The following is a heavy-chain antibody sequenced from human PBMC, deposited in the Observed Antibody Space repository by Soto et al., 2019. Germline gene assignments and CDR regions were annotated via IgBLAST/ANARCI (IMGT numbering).Heavy chain of an antibody. CDR3: AKASPFNSGDHWFDP. J-gene: IGHJ5*02. D-gene: IGHD1-26*01. V-gene: IGHV3-23*01. CDR2: LSGSGSRT. Sequence: PGGSLRLSCAASGFTFSTYAMNWVRQAPGKGLEWVSVLSGSGSRTYYADSVKGRFTISRDNSKYTLYLQMNSLRAEDTAVYYCAKASPFNSGDHWFDPWGQGTLVTVS. CDR1: GFTFSTYA.